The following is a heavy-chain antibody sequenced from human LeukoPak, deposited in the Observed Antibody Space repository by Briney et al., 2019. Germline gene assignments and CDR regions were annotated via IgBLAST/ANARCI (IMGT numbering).Heavy chain of an antibody. D-gene: IGHD2-2*01. CDR3: ARDWDCGSSTCYGALGY. J-gene: IGHJ4*02. CDR2: IKRDGSEK. CDR1: GFTFSSYW. V-gene: IGHV3-7*01. Sequence: PGGSLRLSCAASGFTFSSYWMTWVRQAPGKGLEWVANIKRDGSEKYFVDSVKGRFTISRDNAKNSLYLQMNSLRAEDTAVYYCARDWDCGSSTCYGALGYWGQGTLVTVSS.